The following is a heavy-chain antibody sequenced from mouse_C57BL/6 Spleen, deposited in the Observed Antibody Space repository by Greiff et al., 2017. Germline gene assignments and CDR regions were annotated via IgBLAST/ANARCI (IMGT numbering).Heavy chain of an antibody. J-gene: IGHJ4*01. Sequence: QVQLQQSGAELVKPGASVKMSCKASGYTFTSYWITWVKQRPGQGLEWIGDIYPGSGSTNYNEKFKSKATLTVDTSSSTAYMQLSSLTSEDSAVYYCARWFYYGSRCAMDYWGQGTSVTVSS. CDR2: IYPGSGST. CDR3: ARWFYYGSRCAMDY. CDR1: GYTFTSYW. D-gene: IGHD1-1*01. V-gene: IGHV1-55*01.